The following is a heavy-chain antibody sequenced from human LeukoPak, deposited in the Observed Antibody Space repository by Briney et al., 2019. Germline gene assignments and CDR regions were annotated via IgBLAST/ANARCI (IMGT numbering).Heavy chain of an antibody. CDR3: AKRDCSDNNCYFVN. CDR1: GFTLSSYS. CDR2: LSARGDST. V-gene: IGHV3-23*01. D-gene: IGHD1-20*01. J-gene: IGHJ4*02. Sequence: GGSLRLSCAASGFTLSSYSMSWVRQAPAKGLEWVSTLSARGDSTYYVDSVKGRFTISRDNSKNTLYLQMDSLRAEDTAVYFCAKRDCSDNNCYFVNWGQGTLVTVSS.